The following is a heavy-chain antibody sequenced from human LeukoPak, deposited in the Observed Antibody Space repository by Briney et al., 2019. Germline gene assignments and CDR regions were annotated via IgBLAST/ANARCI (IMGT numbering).Heavy chain of an antibody. D-gene: IGHD1-1*01. Sequence: GGSLRLSCEASGFSFTNYNMNWVRQAPGKGLEWVSYISSFSSSIYYADSVKGRFTISRDNAKNSLLLQMNSLRAEDTAVYYCARNDGRDAFDIWGQGTMVTVSS. CDR2: ISSFSSSI. V-gene: IGHV3-21*06. CDR3: ARNDGRDAFDI. J-gene: IGHJ3*02. CDR1: GFSFTNYN.